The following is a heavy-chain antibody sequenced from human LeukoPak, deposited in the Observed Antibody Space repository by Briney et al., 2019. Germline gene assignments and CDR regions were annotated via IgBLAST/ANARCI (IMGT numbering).Heavy chain of an antibody. CDR3: ARVRDYYDSSGYYYRTNDDAFDI. CDR2: IYYSGST. V-gene: IGHV4-59*01. J-gene: IGHJ3*02. D-gene: IGHD3-22*01. Sequence: SETLSLTCTVSGGSINSYYWSWIRQPPGKGLEWIGYIYYSGSTNYNPSLKSRVTISVDTSKNQFSLKLSSVTAADTAVYYCARVRDYYDSSGYYYRTNDDAFDIWGQGTMVTVSS. CDR1: GGSINSYY.